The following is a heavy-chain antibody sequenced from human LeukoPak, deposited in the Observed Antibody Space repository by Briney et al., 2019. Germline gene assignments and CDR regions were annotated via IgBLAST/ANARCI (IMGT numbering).Heavy chain of an antibody. Sequence: SETLSLTCAVSGRSINSYYWRWIRQPPAKGLEWIGYIYYSWSTNYNPSLKSRVTISVDTSKNQFSLKLSSVTAADTAVHYCARETPYYYDSSAAGWFDPWGQGTLVTVSS. V-gene: IGHV4-59*01. D-gene: IGHD3-22*01. J-gene: IGHJ5*02. CDR3: ARETPYYYDSSAAGWFDP. CDR2: IYYSWST. CDR1: GRSINSYY.